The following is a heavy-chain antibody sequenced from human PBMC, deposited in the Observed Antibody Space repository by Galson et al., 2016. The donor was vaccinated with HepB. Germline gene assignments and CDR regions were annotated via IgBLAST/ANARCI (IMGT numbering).Heavy chain of an antibody. CDR1: GGTFGSYV. J-gene: IGHJ5*02. CDR2: ISPIFGST. V-gene: IGHV1-69*13. CDR3: ARDLLGARAWFDP. Sequence: SVKVSCKASGGTFGSYVVSWVRQAPGQGLEWMGGISPIFGSTNYAQKFRGRVTMTADESTSTAYMELNSLKSKDTAVYYCARDLLGARAWFDPWGQGTLVTVSS. D-gene: IGHD1-26*01.